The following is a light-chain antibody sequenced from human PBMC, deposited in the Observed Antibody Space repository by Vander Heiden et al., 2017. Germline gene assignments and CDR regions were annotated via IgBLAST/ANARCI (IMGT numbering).Light chain of an antibody. CDR1: SSDVGRYNY. V-gene: IGLV2-11*01. J-gene: IGLJ1*01. CDR2: DVS. CDR3: CSYADRYTYV. Sequence: QSALAQPRSVSGSPGQSVTISCTGTSSDVGRYNYVSWYQQHPGKAPILMSYDVSKRPSGVPYRVSGSKSGNTASLTISGLQAEDEADYDCCSYADRYTYVFGTGTTVTVL.